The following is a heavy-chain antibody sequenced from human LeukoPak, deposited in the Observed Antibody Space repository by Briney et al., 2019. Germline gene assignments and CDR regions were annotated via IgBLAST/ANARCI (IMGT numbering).Heavy chain of an antibody. V-gene: IGHV3-73*01. CDR3: TSTPSYCSSTSCSADY. J-gene: IGHJ4*02. D-gene: IGHD2-2*01. CDR1: GFTFSGSA. Sequence: GGSLKLSCAASGFTFSGSAMHWVRQASGKGLEWVGRIRSEANSYASAYAASVKGRFTISRDDSKNTAYLQMNSLKTEDTAVYYCTSTPSYCSSTSCSADYWGQGTLVTVSS. CDR2: IRSEANSYAS.